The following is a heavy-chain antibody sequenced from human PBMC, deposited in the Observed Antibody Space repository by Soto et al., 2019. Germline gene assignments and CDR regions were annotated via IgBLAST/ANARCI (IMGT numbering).Heavy chain of an antibody. V-gene: IGHV1-18*04. CDR2: ISAYNGNT. CDR1: GYTFTSYG. CDR3: ARELDGSGSYWAPWYYYGMDV. D-gene: IGHD3-10*01. Sequence: ASVKVSCKASGYTFTSYGISWVRQAPGQGLEWMGWISAYNGNTNYAQRLQGRVTMTTDTSTSTAYMELRSLRSDDTAVYYCARELDGSGSYWAPWYYYGMDVWGQGTTVTVSS. J-gene: IGHJ6*02.